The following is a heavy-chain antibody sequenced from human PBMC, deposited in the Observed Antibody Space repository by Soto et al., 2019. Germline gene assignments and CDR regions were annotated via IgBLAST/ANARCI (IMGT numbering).Heavy chain of an antibody. CDR3: ARSDFWSGYYTDY. D-gene: IGHD3-3*01. CDR2: VYYTGNT. Sequence: SETLSLTCTASGGSISSGDYHWSWIRQPPGKGLEWIGFVYYTGNTYYNPSLKSRVTISVDTSKNQFSLKLSSVTAADTAVYYCARSDFWSGYYTDYWGQGTLVTVSS. V-gene: IGHV4-30-4*08. J-gene: IGHJ4*02. CDR1: GGSISSGDYH.